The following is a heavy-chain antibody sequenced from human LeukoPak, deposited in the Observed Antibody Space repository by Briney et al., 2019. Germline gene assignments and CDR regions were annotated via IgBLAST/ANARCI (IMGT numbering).Heavy chain of an antibody. J-gene: IGHJ4*02. Sequence: ASVKVSCKASGGTFSSYAISWVRQAPGQGLEWMGIINPSGGSTSYAQKFQGRVTMTRDTSTSTVYMELSSLRSEDTAVYYCARDPHLSGYLFDYWGQGTLVTVSS. D-gene: IGHD3-22*01. CDR2: INPSGGST. V-gene: IGHV1-46*01. CDR3: ARDPHLSGYLFDY. CDR1: GGTFSSYA.